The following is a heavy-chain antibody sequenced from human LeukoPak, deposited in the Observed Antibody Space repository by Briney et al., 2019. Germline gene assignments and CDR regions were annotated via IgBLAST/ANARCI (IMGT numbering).Heavy chain of an antibody. CDR2: IKEDGSAK. V-gene: IGHV3-7*01. Sequence: GGSLRLSCAASGFTFSTYWMTWVRQAPGKGLEWVANIKEDGSAKYSVDSVKGRFTISRDNAKNSLYLQMNSLRAEDTAAYYCARDGGWLTFDYWGQGTLVTVSS. CDR1: GFTFSTYW. D-gene: IGHD5-24*01. J-gene: IGHJ4*02. CDR3: ARDGGWLTFDY.